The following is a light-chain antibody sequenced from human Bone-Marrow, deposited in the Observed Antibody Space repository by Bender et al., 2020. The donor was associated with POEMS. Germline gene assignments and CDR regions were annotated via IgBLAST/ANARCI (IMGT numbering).Light chain of an antibody. J-gene: IGLJ3*02. CDR2: DVN. V-gene: IGLV2-11*01. Sequence: QSALTQPASVSGSPGQSITISCTGTINDVGDYDYVSWYQQHPGKVPKLIIYDVNKRPSGVPDRFSGSKSGNTASLTISGLQAEDEADYYCCSYAGGGTFVFGGGTKLTVL. CDR1: INDVGDYDY. CDR3: CSYAGGGTFV.